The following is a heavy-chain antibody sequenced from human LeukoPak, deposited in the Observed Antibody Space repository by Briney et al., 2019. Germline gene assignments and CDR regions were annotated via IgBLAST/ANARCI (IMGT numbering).Heavy chain of an antibody. J-gene: IGHJ4*02. Sequence: GGSLRLSCAASGFTFSSYWMSWVRQAPGKGLEWVANIKQDGSEKYYVDSVKGRFTISRDNAKKSLYLLMNSLRAEDTAVYYCARYVEGAGYNQMGYKFDSWGQGTLVTVSS. CDR1: GFTFSSYW. CDR2: IKQDGSEK. CDR3: ARYVEGAGYNQMGYKFDS. V-gene: IGHV3-7*01. D-gene: IGHD5-24*01.